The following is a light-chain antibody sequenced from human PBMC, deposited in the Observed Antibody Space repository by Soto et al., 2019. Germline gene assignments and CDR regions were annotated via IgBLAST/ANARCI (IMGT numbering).Light chain of an antibody. V-gene: IGKV3-20*01. CDR1: QRMSSNY. CDR3: QQYGTLPPRYT. CDR2: GTS. Sequence: ELVLTQSPGTLSLSPGERATLSCRASQRMSSNYLAWYQQKPGQSPRLLIYGTSSRATGIPDRFSGSGSGTDFTLTISELEPEDSAVYYCQQYGTLPPRYTFGQGTKLEIK. J-gene: IGKJ2*01.